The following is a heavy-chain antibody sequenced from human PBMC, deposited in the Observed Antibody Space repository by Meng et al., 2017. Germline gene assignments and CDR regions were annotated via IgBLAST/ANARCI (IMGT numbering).Heavy chain of an antibody. J-gene: IGHJ4*02. CDR2: IYHSGST. V-gene: IGHV4-4*02. CDR1: GGSSISMNW. D-gene: IGHD2-15*01. Sequence: LHGSGPGRVQPVGHRSPPWAGHGGSSISMNWWSWVRQHPGKGLEWIGEIYHSGSTNYNPSLKSRVTISVDKSKNQFSLKLSSVTAADTAVYYCARVVAATTLFLDYWGQGTLVTVSS. CDR3: ARVVAATTLFLDY.